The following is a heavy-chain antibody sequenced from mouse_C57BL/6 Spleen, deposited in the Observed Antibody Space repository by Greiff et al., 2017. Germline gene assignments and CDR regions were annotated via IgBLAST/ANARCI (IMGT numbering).Heavy chain of an antibody. J-gene: IGHJ2*01. CDR2: IHPNSGST. CDR3: ARGGGLPYFDY. D-gene: IGHD5-1*01. Sequence: VQLQQPGAELVKPGASVKLSCKASGYTFTSYWMHWVKQRPGQGLEWIGMIHPNSGSTNYNEKFKSKATLTVDKSSSTAYMQLSSLTSKDSAVYYCARGGGLPYFDYWGQGTTLTVSS. CDR1: GYTFTSYW. V-gene: IGHV1-64*01.